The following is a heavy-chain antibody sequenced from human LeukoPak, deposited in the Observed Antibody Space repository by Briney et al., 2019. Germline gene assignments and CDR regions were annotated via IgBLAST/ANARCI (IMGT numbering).Heavy chain of an antibody. Sequence: GGSLRLSCAAPGFTFSTSAMNWVRQAPGKGLEWVSVIGGSGDTTYYADSVRGRFTISRDNFKNTLYLQMNSLTAEDTAIYYCAKGKSLPHYYYYGMDVWGQGTTVTASS. J-gene: IGHJ6*02. CDR3: AKGKSLPHYYYYGMDV. V-gene: IGHV3-23*01. CDR1: GFTFSTSA. CDR2: IGGSGDTT.